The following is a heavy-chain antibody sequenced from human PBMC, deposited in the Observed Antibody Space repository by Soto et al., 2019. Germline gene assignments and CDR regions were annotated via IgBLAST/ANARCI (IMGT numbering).Heavy chain of an antibody. D-gene: IGHD5-12*01. J-gene: IGHJ4*02. CDR2: ISSSSSYI. CDR1: GFTFSSYS. CDR3: ARDPKDIVATIGGAVDY. Sequence: GGSLRLSCAASGFTFSSYSMNWVRQAPGKGLEWVSSISSSSSYIYYADSVKGRFTISRDNAKNSLYLQMNSLRAEDTAVYYCARDPKDIVATIGGAVDYWGQGTLVTVSS. V-gene: IGHV3-21*01.